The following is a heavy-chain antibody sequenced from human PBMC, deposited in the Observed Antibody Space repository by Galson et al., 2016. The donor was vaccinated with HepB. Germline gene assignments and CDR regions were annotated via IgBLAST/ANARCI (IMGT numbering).Heavy chain of an antibody. CDR3: TKGGFSYGLNEF. D-gene: IGHD5-18*01. Sequence: SLRLSCAASRFTFGDYAMHWVRQAPGKGLEWVSGISWNSSRIDYAESVEGRFTISRDNAKNSLYLQMNSLRVEDTALYYCTKGGFSYGLNEFWGQGTLVTVSS. J-gene: IGHJ4*02. V-gene: IGHV3-9*01. CDR2: ISWNSSRI. CDR1: RFTFGDYA.